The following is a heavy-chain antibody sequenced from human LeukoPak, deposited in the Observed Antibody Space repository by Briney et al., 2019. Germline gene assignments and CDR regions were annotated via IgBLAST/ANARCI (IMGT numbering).Heavy chain of an antibody. V-gene: IGHV3-48*03. Sequence: GGSLRLSCAASGFTFSNYELNWVRQAPGKGLEWVSYVSSSGRNIYYADSVNGRFTISRDNAKNSLYLQMNSLRAEDTAVYYCARDLVQLWSKDYWGQGTLVTVSS. J-gene: IGHJ4*02. D-gene: IGHD5-18*01. CDR1: GFTFSNYE. CDR2: VSSSGRNI. CDR3: ARDLVQLWSKDY.